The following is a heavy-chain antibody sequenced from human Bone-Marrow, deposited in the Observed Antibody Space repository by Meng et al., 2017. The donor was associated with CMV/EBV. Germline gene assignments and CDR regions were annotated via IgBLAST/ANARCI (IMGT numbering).Heavy chain of an antibody. CDR2: IKQDGSEN. Sequence: FGLTISSSWISWDGQAPGKGLEWVANIKQDGSENYYVDSVKGRFTISRDNARNSLYLQMNSLRADDTAVYYCTRLVGSSTSPPLDDYWGQGTLVTVSS. CDR1: GLTISSSW. V-gene: IGHV3-7*03. CDR3: TRLVGSSTSPPLDDY. J-gene: IGHJ4*02. D-gene: IGHD2-2*01.